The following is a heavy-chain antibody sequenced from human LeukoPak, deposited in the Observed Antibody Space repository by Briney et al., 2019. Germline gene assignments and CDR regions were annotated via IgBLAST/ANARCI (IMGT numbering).Heavy chain of an antibody. J-gene: IGHJ5*02. D-gene: IGHD6-13*01. CDR1: GGSFSGYY. Sequence: SETLSLTCAVYGGSFSGYYWSWIRQPPGKGLEWIGEINHSGSTNYNPSLKSRVTISVDTSKNQFSLKLRSVTAADTAVYYCARTDASSPFDPWGQGTLVTVSS. CDR2: INHSGST. V-gene: IGHV4-34*01. CDR3: ARTDASSPFDP.